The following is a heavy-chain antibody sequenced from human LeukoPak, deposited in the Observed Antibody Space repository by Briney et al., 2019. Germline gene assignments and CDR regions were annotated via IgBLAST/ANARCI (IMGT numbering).Heavy chain of an antibody. Sequence: KSSETLSLTCTVSGGSISSYYWSWIRQPPGKGLEWIGYIYYSGSTNYNPSLKSRVTISVDTSKNQFSLKLSSVTAADTAVYYCARIRETGNWFDPWGQGTLVTVSS. V-gene: IGHV4-59*12. CDR3: ARIRETGNWFDP. CDR1: GGSISSYY. CDR2: IYYSGST. D-gene: IGHD1-14*01. J-gene: IGHJ5*02.